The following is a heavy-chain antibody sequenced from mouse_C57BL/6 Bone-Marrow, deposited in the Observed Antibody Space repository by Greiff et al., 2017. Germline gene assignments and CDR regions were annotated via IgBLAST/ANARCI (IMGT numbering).Heavy chain of an antibody. CDR1: GYTFTSYW. CDR2: INPSTGYT. J-gene: IGHJ2*01. Sequence: VQLQESGAELANPGASVKMSCKASGYTFTSYWMHWVKQRPGQGLEWIGYINPSTGYTEYNQKFKDKATLTADKSSSTAYMQLSSLTSEDSAVYYCARSDGYYYWGQGTTLTVSS. D-gene: IGHD2-3*01. CDR3: ARSDGYYY. V-gene: IGHV1-7*01.